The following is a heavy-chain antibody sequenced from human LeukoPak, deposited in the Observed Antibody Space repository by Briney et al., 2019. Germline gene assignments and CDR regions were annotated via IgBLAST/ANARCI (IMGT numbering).Heavy chain of an antibody. Sequence: KPGGSLRLSCAASGFTFSNAWMSWVRQAPGKGLEWVGRIKSKTDGGTTDYAAPVKGRFTISRDDSKNTLYLQMNSLKTEDTAVYYCARKVLAPNTYYYGSGRRGGWFDPWGQGTLVTVSS. CDR3: ARKVLAPNTYYYGSGRRGGWFDP. J-gene: IGHJ5*02. CDR2: IKSKTDGGTT. CDR1: GFTFSNAW. D-gene: IGHD3-10*01. V-gene: IGHV3-15*01.